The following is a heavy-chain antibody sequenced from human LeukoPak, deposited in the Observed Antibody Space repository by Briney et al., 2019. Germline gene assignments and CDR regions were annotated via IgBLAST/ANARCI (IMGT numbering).Heavy chain of an antibody. J-gene: IGHJ3*02. CDR3: ARDRQYYYDSPSDAFDI. D-gene: IGHD3-22*01. CDR2: IYYSGST. Sequence: SETLSLTCTVSGGSMSRYYWSWIRQPPGKGLEWIGYIYYSGSTNYNPSLKSRVTISVDTSKNQFSLKLSSVTAADTAVYYCARDRQYYYDSPSDAFDIWGQGTMVTVSS. CDR1: GGSMSRYY. V-gene: IGHV4-59*01.